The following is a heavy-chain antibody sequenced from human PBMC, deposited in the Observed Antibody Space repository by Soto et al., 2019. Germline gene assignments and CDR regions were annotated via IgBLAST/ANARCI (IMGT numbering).Heavy chain of an antibody. CDR1: GFTFNIYS. Sequence: QVQLVESGGGVVQPVRSLRLSCETSGFTFNIYSMHWVRQPPGKGLEWLAAIWYDGTQKYYAESAKGRFTISRDNSKNTLYLEVNSLRAEDTAVYYCARSGGTTVTGLWHFDSWGQGTLVTVSS. V-gene: IGHV3-33*01. J-gene: IGHJ4*02. CDR2: IWYDGTQK. CDR3: ARSGGTTVTGLWHFDS. D-gene: IGHD4-17*01.